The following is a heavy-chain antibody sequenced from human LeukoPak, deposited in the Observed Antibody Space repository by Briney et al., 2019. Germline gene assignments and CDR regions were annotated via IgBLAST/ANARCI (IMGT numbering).Heavy chain of an antibody. CDR1: VFTFSSYA. D-gene: IGHD4/OR15-4a*01. CDR3: AREEYDYALGAFDY. V-gene: IGHV3-30*04. CDR2: MSFDGSQI. J-gene: IGHJ4*02. Sequence: GTSLRLSCAASVFTFSSYAMHWVRQAPGKGLEWVAVMSFDGSQIYYADFVKGRFTISRDNSKSTLYLQMNSLRTEDTAVYYCAREEYDYALGAFDYWGQGTLVTVSS.